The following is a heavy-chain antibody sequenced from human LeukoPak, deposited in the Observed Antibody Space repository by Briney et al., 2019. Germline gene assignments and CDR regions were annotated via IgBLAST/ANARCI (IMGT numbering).Heavy chain of an antibody. CDR1: SGSISNSNYF. D-gene: IGHD3-10*01. CDR3: ARYYGSGRASDH. J-gene: IGHJ5*02. CDR2: IFYSGST. V-gene: IGHV4-39*01. Sequence: SETLSLTCTVSSGSISNSNYFWGWLRQPPGKGLEWIGSIFYSGSTYYDPSLKSRVTISVDTSKNQFSLKLNSVTAADTAVYFCARYYGSGRASDHWGQGTLVTVSS.